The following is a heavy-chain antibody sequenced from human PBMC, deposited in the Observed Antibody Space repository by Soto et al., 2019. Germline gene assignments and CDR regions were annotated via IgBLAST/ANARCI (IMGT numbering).Heavy chain of an antibody. CDR2: IIPIFGTA. CDR1: GGTFSSYS. V-gene: IGHV1-69*01. D-gene: IGHD1-26*01. Sequence: QVQLVQSGAEVKKPGSSVKVSCKASGGTFSSYSINWVRQAPGQGLEWMGEIIPIFGTANYAQKFQGRVTITADESTSTDYMELSSLRSEDTAVYYGARDGGRHSGGIDYWGQGTLVTVSS. CDR3: ARDGGRHSGGIDY. J-gene: IGHJ4*02.